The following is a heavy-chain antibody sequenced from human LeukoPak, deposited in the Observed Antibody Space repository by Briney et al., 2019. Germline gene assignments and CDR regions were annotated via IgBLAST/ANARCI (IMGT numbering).Heavy chain of an antibody. CDR3: ARAGGFFSPFGY. J-gene: IGHJ4*02. CDR1: GGSISSGGYY. CDR2: IYYSGST. D-gene: IGHD3-3*01. Sequence: SETLSLTCTVSGGSISSGGYYWSWIRRHPGKGLEWIGYIYYSGSTYYNPSLKSRVTISVDTSKNQFSLKLTSVTAADTAVYFCARAGGFFSPFGYWGQGTLVTVSS. V-gene: IGHV4-31*03.